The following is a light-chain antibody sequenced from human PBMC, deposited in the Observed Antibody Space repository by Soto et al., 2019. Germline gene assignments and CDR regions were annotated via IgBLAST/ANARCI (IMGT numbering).Light chain of an antibody. CDR3: QQYNNWPRT. CDR2: GAS. J-gene: IGKJ1*01. Sequence: EILMTQSPATLSVSPGERVTLSCRASQSFSSYLAWYQQKPGQPPRLLIYGASTRATGIPARFSGSGSGTEFTLTISSLQSEDFAVYYCQQYNNWPRTFGQGTKVDIK. V-gene: IGKV3-15*01. CDR1: QSFSSY.